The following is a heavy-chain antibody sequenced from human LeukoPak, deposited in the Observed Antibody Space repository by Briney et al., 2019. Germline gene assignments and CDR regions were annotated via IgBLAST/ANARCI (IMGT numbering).Heavy chain of an antibody. CDR1: GGSFSGYS. J-gene: IGHJ5*02. CDR3: ARALPGGNWFDP. Sequence: SETLSLTCAVYGGSFSGYSWSWIRQPPGKGLEWIGYIYHSGSTYYNPSLKSRVTISVDRSKNQFSLKLSSVTAADTAVYYCARALPGGNWFDPWGQGTLVTVSS. D-gene: IGHD4-23*01. V-gene: IGHV4-30-2*01. CDR2: IYHSGST.